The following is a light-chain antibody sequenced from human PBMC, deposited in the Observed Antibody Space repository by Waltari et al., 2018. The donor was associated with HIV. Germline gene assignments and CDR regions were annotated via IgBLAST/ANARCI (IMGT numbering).Light chain of an antibody. V-gene: IGKV1-5*03. CDR2: KTS. J-gene: IGKJ2*01. CDR3: QQYNSHSYA. CDR1: QIINNW. Sequence: KVTITCRASQIINNWLAWYQQKPGKPPKLLIYKTSYLESGVPSRFSGSVSGADFTLIIDGLQPDDFATYYCQQYNSHSYAFGQGTKVDVK.